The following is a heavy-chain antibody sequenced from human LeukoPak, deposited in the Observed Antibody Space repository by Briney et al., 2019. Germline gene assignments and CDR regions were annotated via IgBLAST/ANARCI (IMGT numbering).Heavy chain of an antibody. V-gene: IGHV1-2*02. Sequence: ASVKVSCKASGSIFSDYNMHWVRQVPGRGFEWMGWISRRSGATKIAPKFQGRVTLTWDISISTAYVELTNLASDDTAVYYCVSWAGGNSDVSSFDFWGQGTLVLVSS. CDR2: ISRRSGAT. D-gene: IGHD3-16*01. J-gene: IGHJ4*02. CDR3: VSWAGGNSDVSSFDF. CDR1: GSIFSDYN.